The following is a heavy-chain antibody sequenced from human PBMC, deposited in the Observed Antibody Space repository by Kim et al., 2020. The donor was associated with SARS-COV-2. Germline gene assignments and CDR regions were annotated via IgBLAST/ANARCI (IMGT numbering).Heavy chain of an antibody. CDR3: ARDIRGSEGDRVYYYYYGWTS. J-gene: IGHJ6*02. CDR2: IRAYNGNT. CDR1: GYTFTSYG. D-gene: IGHD3-10*01. V-gene: IGHV1-18*01. Sequence: ASVKVSCKASGYTFTSYGISWVRQAPGQGLEWMGWIRAYNGNTNYAQKLQGRVTMTTDTSTSTAYMELRSLRSDDTAVYYCARDIRGSEGDRVYYYYYGWTSGAKGPRSPSP.